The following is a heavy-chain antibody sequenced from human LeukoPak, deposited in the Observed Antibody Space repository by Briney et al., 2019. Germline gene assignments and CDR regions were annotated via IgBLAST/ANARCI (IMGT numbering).Heavy chain of an antibody. CDR3: AAIGGIAARQRAFDI. D-gene: IGHD6-6*01. CDR2: IYYSGNT. V-gene: IGHV4-39*01. CDR1: GGSSSSSSYS. J-gene: IGHJ3*02. Sequence: PSETLSLTCTVSGGSSSSSSYSWGWIRQPPGKGLEWIGNIYYSGNTCYNPSLKSRVTISVDTSKNQFSLKLSSVTAADTAVYYYAAIGGIAARQRAFDIWGQGTMVTVSS.